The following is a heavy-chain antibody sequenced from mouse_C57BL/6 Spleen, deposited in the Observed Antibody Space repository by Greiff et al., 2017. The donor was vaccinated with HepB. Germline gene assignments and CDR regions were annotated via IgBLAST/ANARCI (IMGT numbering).Heavy chain of an antibody. CDR1: GFTFSSYA. D-gene: IGHD3-2*02. J-gene: IGHJ4*01. Sequence: EVKLVESGGGLVKPGGSLKLSCAASGFTFSSYAMSWVRQTPEKRLEWVATISDGGSYTYYPDNVKGRFTISRDNAKNNLYLQMSHLKSEDTAMYYCARAGDSSGYVGYYAMDYWGQGTSVTVSS. CDR3: ARAGDSSGYVGYYAMDY. V-gene: IGHV5-4*03. CDR2: ISDGGSYT.